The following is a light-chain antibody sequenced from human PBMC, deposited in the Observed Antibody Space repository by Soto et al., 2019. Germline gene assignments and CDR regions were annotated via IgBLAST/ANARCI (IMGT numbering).Light chain of an antibody. CDR1: QDISNY. CDR2: DAS. J-gene: IGKJ3*01. Sequence: DIQMTQSPSSLSASVGDRVTITCQASQDISNYLNWYQQKPGKAPKLLIYDASNLETGVPSRFSGSGSGTDFTFTISSLQPEDIATYYCQQYDVGITFGPGTKVDIK. V-gene: IGKV1-33*01. CDR3: QQYDVGIT.